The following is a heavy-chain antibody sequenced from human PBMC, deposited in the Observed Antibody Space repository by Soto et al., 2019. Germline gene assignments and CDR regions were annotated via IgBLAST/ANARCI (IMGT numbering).Heavy chain of an antibody. V-gene: IGHV4-30-4*01. CDR2: IYYSGST. CDR3: ARESRGYSGDDNLDY. CDR1: GGSISSGDYY. J-gene: IGHJ4*02. Sequence: QVQLQEPGPRLVKPSQTLSLTCTVSGGSISSGDYYWSWIRQPPGKGLEWIGYIYYSGSTYYNPFLQSRVSISVDTSKNQFSLKLSSVTAADTAVYYCARESRGYSGDDNLDYWGQGTLVTVSS. D-gene: IGHD5-12*01.